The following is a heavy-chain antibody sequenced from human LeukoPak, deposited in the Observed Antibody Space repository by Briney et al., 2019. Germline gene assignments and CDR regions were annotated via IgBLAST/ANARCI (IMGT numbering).Heavy chain of an antibody. J-gene: IGHJ4*02. CDR3: ASWAGTTAGFSGPFDF. V-gene: IGHV3-21*01. CDR1: GFTFNSYS. D-gene: IGHD6-25*01. Sequence: PGGSLRLSCTASGFTFNSYSMNWVRQAPGKGLEWVSSTSSSSSYIYYADSVKGRFTISRDNAKKSLYLQMNSLRGEDTAVYYCASWAGTTAGFSGPFDFWGQGTLVTVSS. CDR2: TSSSSSYI.